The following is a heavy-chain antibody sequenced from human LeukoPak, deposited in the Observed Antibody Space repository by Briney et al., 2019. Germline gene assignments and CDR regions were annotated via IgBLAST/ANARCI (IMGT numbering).Heavy chain of an antibody. CDR3: IKGQTDY. Sequence: GGSLKLSCAASGFTFSGSAMHWVRQASGKGLEWVGRIRSKANSYATAYAASVKGRFTISRDDSKNTAYLQMNSLKPEDTAVYYGIKGQTDYWGQGTLVTVSS. V-gene: IGHV3-73*01. CDR1: GFTFSGSA. CDR2: IRSKANSYAT. J-gene: IGHJ4*02.